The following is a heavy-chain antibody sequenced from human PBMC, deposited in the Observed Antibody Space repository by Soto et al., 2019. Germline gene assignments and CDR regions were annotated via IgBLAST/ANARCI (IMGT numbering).Heavy chain of an antibody. CDR3: ARAKVRPHDAPSEWLLLFDY. J-gene: IGHJ4*02. V-gene: IGHV3-30-3*01. Sequence: QVQLVESGGGVVQPGRSLRLSCAASGFTFSSYAMHWVRQAPGKGLEWVAVISYDGSNKYYADSVKGRFTISRDNSKNTLYLQMNSLRAEDTAVYYCARAKVRPHDAPSEWLLLFDYWGQGTLVTVSS. CDR2: ISYDGSNK. CDR1: GFTFSSYA. D-gene: IGHD3-22*01.